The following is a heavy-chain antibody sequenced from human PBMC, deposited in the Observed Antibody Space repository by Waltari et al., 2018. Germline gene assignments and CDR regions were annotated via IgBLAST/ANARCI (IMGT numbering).Heavy chain of an antibody. Sequence: EVQLVESGGGLVQPGGSLRLSGPASGFGFRGYLMTWVRQPPGKGLEWVANIKGDGSKENYVDSVKGRFSMSTDIAKNSLFLQMTSLRAEDTAVYYCARDYNYFSDSMWYDAFDIWGQGTMVTVSS. J-gene: IGHJ3*02. D-gene: IGHD2-15*01. CDR2: IKGDGSKE. CDR1: GFGFRGYL. CDR3: ARDYNYFSDSMWYDAFDI. V-gene: IGHV3-7*01.